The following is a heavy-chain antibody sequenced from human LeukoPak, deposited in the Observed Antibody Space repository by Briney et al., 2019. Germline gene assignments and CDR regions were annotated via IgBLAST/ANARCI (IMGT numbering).Heavy chain of an antibody. J-gene: IGHJ4*02. CDR2: ISASNGNT. CDR3: ARAGATVTTHYDY. Sequence: ASVKVSCKASGYSFSIFGISWVRQPPGQGLEWMGWISASNGNTKYVQKLQGRVTMTTDTSTGTAYMELRSLTSDDTAVYYCARAGATVTTHYDYWGQGTVVTVSS. V-gene: IGHV1-18*01. D-gene: IGHD4-17*01. CDR1: GYSFSIFG.